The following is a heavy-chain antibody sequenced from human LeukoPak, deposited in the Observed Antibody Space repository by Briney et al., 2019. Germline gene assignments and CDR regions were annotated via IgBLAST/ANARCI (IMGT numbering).Heavy chain of an antibody. J-gene: IGHJ4*02. Sequence: SETLSLTCSVSGGSINSHYWSWIRQRPGKRLGWVGYICNTGNTNYNPSLASRGTMSVDTSRAQFFLRLSPVTAADTAIYYCASRPADTTWYGVFDYWSQGTLVTVSS. CDR3: ASRPADTTWYGVFDY. CDR2: ICNTGNT. V-gene: IGHV4-59*11. D-gene: IGHD3-10*01. CDR1: GGSINSHY.